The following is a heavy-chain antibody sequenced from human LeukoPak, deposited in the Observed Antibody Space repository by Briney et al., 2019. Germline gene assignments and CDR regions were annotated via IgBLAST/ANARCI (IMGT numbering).Heavy chain of an antibody. D-gene: IGHD5-24*01. CDR3: ARNFRDGYNNSFDY. Sequence: GGSLRLSCAASGFTFSSYAMHWVRQAPGKGLEWVTIISYDGSNKYYADYVKGRFTISRDNSKNTLYLQMNSLRGEDTAVCYCARNFRDGYNNSFDYWGQGTLVTVSS. J-gene: IGHJ4*02. CDR1: GFTFSSYA. V-gene: IGHV3-30*04. CDR2: ISYDGSNK.